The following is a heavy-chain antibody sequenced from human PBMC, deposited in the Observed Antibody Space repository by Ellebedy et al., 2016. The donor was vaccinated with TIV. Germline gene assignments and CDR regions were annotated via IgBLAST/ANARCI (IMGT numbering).Heavy chain of an antibody. J-gene: IGHJ4*02. CDR3: ARGELKGPTVFDS. CDR2: IYASGSN. V-gene: IGHV4-30-4*01. D-gene: IGHD1-26*01. CDR1: GVSITSGDNY. Sequence: SETLSLTXGVSGVSITSGDNYWSWIRQPLGKSLEWIGYIYASGSNHYNPALRRRVAISRDTSRNEISLQLRSVTAADTAVYFCARGELKGPTVFDSWGQGTLVTVSS.